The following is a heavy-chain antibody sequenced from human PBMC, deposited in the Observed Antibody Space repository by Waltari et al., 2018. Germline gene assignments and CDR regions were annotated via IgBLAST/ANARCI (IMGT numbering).Heavy chain of an antibody. CDR2: INAGNVNT. D-gene: IGHD3-22*01. Sequence: QVQLVQSGAEVKKPGSSVKVYCKASVGPFSSYAIRWVRQAPGQRLECMGWINAGNVNTKYSKEFQGRVTITRDTSASTAYMELSSLRSEDMAVYYCARTSRSGFFDYWGQGTLVTVSS. J-gene: IGHJ4*02. V-gene: IGHV1-3*03. CDR1: VGPFSSYA. CDR3: ARTSRSGFFDY.